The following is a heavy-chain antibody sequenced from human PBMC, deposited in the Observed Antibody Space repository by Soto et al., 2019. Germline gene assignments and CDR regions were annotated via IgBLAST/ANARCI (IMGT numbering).Heavy chain of an antibody. J-gene: IGHJ6*02. V-gene: IGHV3-7*01. Sequence: PGESLKISCAASGFTFSTYWMSWVRQAPGKGLEWVANIKQDGSEKYYVDSVKGRFTISRDNAKNSLYLQMNSLRAEYTAVYYCARAYYDFWSGYSRGYYYNMDVWGQGTTVTVSS. CDR1: GFTFSTYW. CDR2: IKQDGSEK. CDR3: ARAYYDFWSGYSRGYYYNMDV. D-gene: IGHD3-3*01.